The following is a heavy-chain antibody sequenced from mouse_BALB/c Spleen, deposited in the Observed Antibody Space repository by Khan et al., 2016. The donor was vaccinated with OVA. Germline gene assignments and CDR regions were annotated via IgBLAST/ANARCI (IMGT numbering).Heavy chain of an antibody. CDR3: ARAGYGGFAY. CDR1: GYTFTDFL. Sequence: QVQLQQPGPDLVKPGASVKMSCKASGYTFTDFLISWVKQRPGKGLEWIGEIYPGSGYTNYNEKFRGKAILTSDKSSNTAYMQLNSLTSEDSAVCFCARAGYGGFAYWGQGALVTVSA. V-gene: IGHV1-77*01. CDR2: IYPGSGYT. D-gene: IGHD1-1*01. J-gene: IGHJ3*01.